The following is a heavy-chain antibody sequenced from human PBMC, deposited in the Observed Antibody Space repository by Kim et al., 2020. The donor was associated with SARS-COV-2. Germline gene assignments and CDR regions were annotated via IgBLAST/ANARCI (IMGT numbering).Heavy chain of an antibody. J-gene: IGHJ4*02. V-gene: IGHV4-61*01. D-gene: IGHD6-19*01. Sequence: SETLSLTCTVSGGSVSSGSYYWSWIRQPPGKGLEWIGYIYYSGSTNYNPSLKSRVTISVDTSKNQFSLKLSSVTAADTAVYYCARVQRGYSSGHTDYWGQGTLVTVSS. CDR3: ARVQRGYSSGHTDY. CDR1: GGSVSSGSYY. CDR2: IYYSGST.